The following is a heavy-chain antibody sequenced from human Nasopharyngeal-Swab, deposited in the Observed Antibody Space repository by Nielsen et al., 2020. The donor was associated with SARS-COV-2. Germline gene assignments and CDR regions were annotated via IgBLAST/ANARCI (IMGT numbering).Heavy chain of an antibody. D-gene: IGHD3-3*01. CDR1: GGSISSYY. J-gene: IGHJ5*02. V-gene: IGHV4-59*12. CDR2: INHSGIT. Sequence: GSLRLSCTVSGGSISSYYWSWIRQPPGKGLQWIGYINHSGITKYNPSLKSRVTISVDTSKNQFSLKLSSVTAADTAVYYCARSLRITIFGVVIISRWFDPWGQGTLVTVSS. CDR3: ARSLRITIFGVVIISRWFDP.